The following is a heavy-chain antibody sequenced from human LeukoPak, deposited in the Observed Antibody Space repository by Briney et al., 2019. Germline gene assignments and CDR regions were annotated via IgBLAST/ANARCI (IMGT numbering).Heavy chain of an antibody. Sequence: SETLSLTCTVSGGSISSYYWSWVRQPPAKGLEWIGYIYYTGSTNYNPSLKSRVTISVDTSKNQFSLKVRSVTAADTAVYYCAALWFGDPETPHDYWGQGTLVTVSS. V-gene: IGHV4-59*01. CDR2: IYYTGST. J-gene: IGHJ4*02. CDR1: GGSISSYY. CDR3: AALWFGDPETPHDY. D-gene: IGHD3-10*01.